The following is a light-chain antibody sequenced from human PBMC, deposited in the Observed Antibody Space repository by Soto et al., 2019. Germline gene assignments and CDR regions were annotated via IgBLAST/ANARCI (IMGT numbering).Light chain of an antibody. CDR1: RSNIGRNF. V-gene: IGLV1-47*01. Sequence: QSVLTQSPSASGTPGQRVTISCSGSRSNIGRNFAYWYQHVPGTAPRLLIQRNNERPSGVPDRFSGSKSGTSVSLAISGLRSEDEATYYCAAWDDTLDAQVFCGGTKLTVL. J-gene: IGLJ3*02. CDR2: RNN. CDR3: AAWDDTLDAQV.